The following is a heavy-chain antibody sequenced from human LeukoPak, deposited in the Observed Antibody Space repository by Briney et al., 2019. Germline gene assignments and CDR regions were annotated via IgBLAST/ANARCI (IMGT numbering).Heavy chain of an antibody. CDR1: GYTFTGYY. CDR2: INPNSGGT. CDR3: ARGLGNDGIFDY. J-gene: IGHJ4*02. V-gene: IGHV1-2*02. D-gene: IGHD1-1*01. Sequence: GASVKVSCKASGYTFTGYYMHWVRQAPGQGLEWMGWINPNSGGTNYAQKFQGRVTMTRDTSISTAYMELSSLRSEDTAVYYCARGLGNDGIFDYWGQGTLVTVSS.